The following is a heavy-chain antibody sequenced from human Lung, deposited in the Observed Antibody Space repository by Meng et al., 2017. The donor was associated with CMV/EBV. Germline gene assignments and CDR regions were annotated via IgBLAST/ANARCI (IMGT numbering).Heavy chain of an antibody. J-gene: IGHJ4*02. V-gene: IGHV4-39*07. D-gene: IGHD6-19*01. CDR3: ARDRNPAVAGTGLDY. CDR1: GGSIGSSGYY. Sequence: LXCPVSGGSIGSSGYYWGWIRQPPGKGLEWIGAVYYSGTTYYNPSLKSRITISVDTSKNQFSLKLYSVTAADTAVYYCARDRNPAVAGTGLDYWGQGTXVTVSS. CDR2: VYYSGTT.